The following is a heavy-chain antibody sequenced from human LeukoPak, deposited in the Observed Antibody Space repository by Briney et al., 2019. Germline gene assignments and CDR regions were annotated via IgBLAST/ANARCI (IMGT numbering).Heavy chain of an antibody. CDR2: IYYDGNSK. CDR3: ARDAYYYGSGSYVDY. Sequence: GRSLRLSCAASGFTFSSYGMHWVRQAPGKGLEWVAVIYYDGNSKFYADSVKGRFTISRDNSKNTLYLQMNSLRAEDTAVYYCARDAYYYGSGSYVDYWGQGTLVTVSS. D-gene: IGHD3-10*01. J-gene: IGHJ4*02. V-gene: IGHV3-33*01. CDR1: GFTFSSYG.